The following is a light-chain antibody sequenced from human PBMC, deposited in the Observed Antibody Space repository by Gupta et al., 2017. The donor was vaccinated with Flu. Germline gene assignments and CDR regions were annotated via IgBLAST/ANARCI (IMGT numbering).Light chain of an antibody. Sequence: IQMTQSPSSLSASVGDRVTITCRTSQNINDFLNWYQQKPGKAPKLLISGSSSLESGVPSRFSGSGSGTDFTPTISSLQLEDFATYYCQQSSHIPRTFGQGTKVEI. CDR3: QQSSHIPRT. CDR1: QNINDF. J-gene: IGKJ1*01. V-gene: IGKV1-39*01. CDR2: GSS.